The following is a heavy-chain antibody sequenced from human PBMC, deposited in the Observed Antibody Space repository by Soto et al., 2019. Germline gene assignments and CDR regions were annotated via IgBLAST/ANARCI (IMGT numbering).Heavy chain of an antibody. J-gene: IGHJ6*04. CDR1: GFTFSSYG. CDR2: ISYDGSNK. V-gene: IGHV3-30*18. D-gene: IGHD6-6*01. Sequence: QVQLVESGGGVVQPGRSLRLSCAASGFTFSSYGMHWVRQAPGKGLEWVAVISYDGSNKYYADSVKGRFTISRDNSKKTLYLQMNCLRAKDTTVDYCAKDQARWEYRSSSGRDVWGKGTTVTVSS. CDR3: AKDQARWEYRSSSGRDV.